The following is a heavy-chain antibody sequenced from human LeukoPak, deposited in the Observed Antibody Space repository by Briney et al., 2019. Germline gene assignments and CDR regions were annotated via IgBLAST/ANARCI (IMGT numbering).Heavy chain of an antibody. J-gene: IGHJ4*02. CDR3: AKDVFTMVRGVLEY. CDR2: ISWNSSTI. V-gene: IGHV3-9*01. Sequence: WIRQPPGKGLEWVSGISWNSSTIGYADSVKGRFTISRDNAKNSLYLQMNSLRAEDTDLYYCAKDVFTMVRGVLEYWGQGTLVTVSS. D-gene: IGHD3-10*01.